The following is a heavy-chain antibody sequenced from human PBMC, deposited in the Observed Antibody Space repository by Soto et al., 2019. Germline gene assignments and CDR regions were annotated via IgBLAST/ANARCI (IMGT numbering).Heavy chain of an antibody. J-gene: IGHJ4*02. CDR3: ARASTTVTTLDY. CDR1: GDSISNYS. V-gene: IGHV4-30-2*01. CDR2: IYHIGST. Sequence: SETLSLTCTVSGDSISNYSWSWIRQPPGKGLEWIGYIYHIGSTYYNPSLKSRVTISVDRSKNQFSLKLSSVTAADTAVYYCARASTTVTTLDYWGQGTLVTVSS. D-gene: IGHD4-17*01.